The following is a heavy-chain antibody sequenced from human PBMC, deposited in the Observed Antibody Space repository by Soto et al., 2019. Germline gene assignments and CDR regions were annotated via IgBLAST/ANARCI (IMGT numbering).Heavy chain of an antibody. CDR3: TRERFDP. CDR1: GFTFSNYW. V-gene: IGHV3-74*01. J-gene: IGHJ5*02. Sequence: EVQLVESGGGLVQPGGSLRLSCAASGFTFSNYWMHWFRQAPGKGLVWVSRIKTDGSSTNYADSVKGRFTISRDNAKNTLYLQMNSLRVEDTAVYFCTRERFDPWGQGTLVTVSS. CDR2: IKTDGSST.